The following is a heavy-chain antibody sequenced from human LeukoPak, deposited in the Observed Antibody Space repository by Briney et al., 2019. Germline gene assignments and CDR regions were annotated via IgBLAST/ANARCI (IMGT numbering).Heavy chain of an antibody. V-gene: IGHV4-59*01. D-gene: IGHD2-15*01. Sequence: PSETLSLTCTVSGGSIGTYYWTWIRQPPGKGLEWIGYIYYTGSTNYNPSLKSRVTISVDSSKNHFSLKLSSVTAADTAVYYCARAYCSGGSRYSSRGMFDPWGQGTLVTVSS. J-gene: IGHJ5*02. CDR1: GGSIGTYY. CDR3: ARAYCSGGSRYSSRGMFDP. CDR2: IYYTGST.